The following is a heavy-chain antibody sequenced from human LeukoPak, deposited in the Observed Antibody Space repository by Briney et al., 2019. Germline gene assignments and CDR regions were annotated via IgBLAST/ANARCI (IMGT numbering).Heavy chain of an antibody. D-gene: IGHD5-24*01. CDR3: ARLRGSGYNYFDY. CDR1: GFTFSSYE. CDR2: ISSSGNAI. V-gene: IGHV3-48*03. J-gene: IGHJ4*02. Sequence: GGSLRLSCAASGFTFSSYEMNWVRQAPGQGLEWVSYISSSGNAIYYADSVKGRFTISRDNAEDSLSLQVSSLRAEDTAVYYRARLRGSGYNYFDYWGQGTLVTVSS.